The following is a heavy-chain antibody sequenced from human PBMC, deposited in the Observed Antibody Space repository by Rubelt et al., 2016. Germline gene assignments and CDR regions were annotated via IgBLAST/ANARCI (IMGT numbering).Heavy chain of an antibody. V-gene: IGHV3-66*01. CDR1: GFTVSDNY. Sequence: EVQLVESGGGLVQSGGSLRLSCAASGFTVSDNYMSWVRQAPGKGLEWVSVIYSGGTTYYADSVKGRFTISGDSSKNTLYLQMNSLTAEDTAGYYGARDGESSGWDKDALDIWGQGTMVTVSS. D-gene: IGHD6-19*01. J-gene: IGHJ3*02. CDR2: IYSGGTT. CDR3: ARDGESSGWDKDALDI.